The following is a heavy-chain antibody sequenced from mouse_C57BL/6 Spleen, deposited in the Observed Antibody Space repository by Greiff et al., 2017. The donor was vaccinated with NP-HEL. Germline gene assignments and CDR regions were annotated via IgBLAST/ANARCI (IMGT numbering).Heavy chain of an antibody. CDR1: GYTFTGYW. D-gene: IGHD1-1*02. CDR2: ILPGSGST. CDR3: ARGWGGFAY. Sequence: LQESGAELMKPGASVKLSCKATGYTFTGYWIEWVKQRPGHGLEWIGEILPGSGSTNYHEQFKGKATFTADTSSNTAYMHLISLITEDAASYYCARGWGGFAYWGQGTLVTVSA. J-gene: IGHJ3*01. V-gene: IGHV1-9*01.